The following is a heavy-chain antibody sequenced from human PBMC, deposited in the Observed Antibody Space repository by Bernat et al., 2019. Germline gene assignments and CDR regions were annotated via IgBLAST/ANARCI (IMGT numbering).Heavy chain of an antibody. J-gene: IGHJ6*03. V-gene: IGHV4-39*01. Sequence: QLQLQESGPGLVKPSETLSLTCTVSGGSISGSSYNWGWIRQPPGKGLEFIGSIYYSGATYYNPSLKSRVTISVDTSKNQFSLRLGSVTAADTAVYYCARHSHYYYQMDVWGKGTTVTVSS. CDR1: GGSISGSSYN. CDR3: ARHSHYYYQMDV. CDR2: IYYSGAT.